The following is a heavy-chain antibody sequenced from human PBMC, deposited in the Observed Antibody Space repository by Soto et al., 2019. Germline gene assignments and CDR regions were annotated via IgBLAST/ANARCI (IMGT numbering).Heavy chain of an antibody. D-gene: IGHD2-15*01. CDR1: GFTFTSSA. Sequence: GASVKVSCKASGFTFTSSAVQWVRQARGQRLEWIGWIVVGSGNTNYAQKFQERVTITRDMSTSTAYMELSSLRSEDTAVYYCAAMKVVVADTRLHYYGMDVWGQGTTVTVSS. CDR2: IVVGSGNT. V-gene: IGHV1-58*01. CDR3: AAMKVVVADTRLHYYGMDV. J-gene: IGHJ6*02.